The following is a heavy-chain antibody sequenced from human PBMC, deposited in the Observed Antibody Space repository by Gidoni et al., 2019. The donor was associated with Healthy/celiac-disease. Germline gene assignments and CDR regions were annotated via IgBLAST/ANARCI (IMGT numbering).Heavy chain of an antibody. CDR1: GYTFTSYY. V-gene: IGHV1-46*03. J-gene: IGHJ4*02. D-gene: IGHD4-17*01. Sequence: QVQLVQSGAEVKKPGASVKVSCKASGYTFTSYYMHWVRQAPGQGLEWMGIINPSGGSTSYAQKFQGRVTMTRDTSTSTVYMELSSLRSEDTAVYYCARGDVVTVTTEQIDYWGQGTLVTVSS. CDR2: INPSGGST. CDR3: ARGDVVTVTTEQIDY.